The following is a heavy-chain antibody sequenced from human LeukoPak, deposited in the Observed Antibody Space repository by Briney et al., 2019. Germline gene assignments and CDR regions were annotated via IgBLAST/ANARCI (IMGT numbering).Heavy chain of an antibody. V-gene: IGHV3-7*03. J-gene: IGHJ4*02. Sequence: GDSLRLSCAASGFTFTKYWMTWVRQAPGKGLEWVGNIKQDGSDKNYMDSVKGRFTISRDNSKNTLYLQMNSLRAEDTAVYYCAKSESSSSWQGFDYWGQGTLVTVSS. CDR2: IKQDGSDK. D-gene: IGHD6-13*01. CDR3: AKSESSSSWQGFDY. CDR1: GFTFTKYW.